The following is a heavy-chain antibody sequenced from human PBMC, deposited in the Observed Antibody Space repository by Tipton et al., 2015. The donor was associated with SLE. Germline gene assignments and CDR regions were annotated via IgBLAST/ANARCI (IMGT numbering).Heavy chain of an antibody. Sequence: SLRLSCAASGFTFSSYSMSWVRQAPGKGLEWVAVISYDGSNKYYADSVKGRFTISRDNSKNTLYLQMNSLRAEDTAVYYCAKISEKAVAYWYFDLWGLGTLVTVSS. J-gene: IGHJ2*01. CDR2: ISYDGSNK. CDR3: AKISEKAVAYWYFDL. CDR1: GFTFSSYS. V-gene: IGHV3-30*18. D-gene: IGHD6-19*01.